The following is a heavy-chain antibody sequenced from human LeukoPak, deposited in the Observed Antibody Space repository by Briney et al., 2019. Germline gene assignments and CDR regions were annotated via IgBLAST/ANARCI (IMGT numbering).Heavy chain of an antibody. J-gene: IGHJ4*02. Sequence: TSETLSLTCTVSGSGASISNYYWSWIRQPPGKGLEWIGYIDYSGSTKYNPSLRGRVTISVDTSKKQFSLKLTSVTAADTAVYYCARARYDSSGYYSWFDYWGQGTLVTVSS. CDR2: IDYSGST. D-gene: IGHD3-22*01. CDR3: ARARYDSSGYYSWFDY. CDR1: GSGASISNYY. V-gene: IGHV4-59*01.